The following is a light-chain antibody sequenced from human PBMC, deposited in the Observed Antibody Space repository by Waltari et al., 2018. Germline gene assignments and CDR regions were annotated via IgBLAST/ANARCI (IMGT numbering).Light chain of an antibody. CDR3: QQRKYWPPLT. Sequence: EIVLTQSPATLSLSPGERVTLSCRASQDVRRYLAWYQQKPGQAPRLLIYDASKRATDIPARFSGSGSGADFTLTISSLEPEDFAVYYCQQRKYWPPLTFGGGTKVEIK. CDR2: DAS. V-gene: IGKV3-11*01. J-gene: IGKJ4*01. CDR1: QDVRRY.